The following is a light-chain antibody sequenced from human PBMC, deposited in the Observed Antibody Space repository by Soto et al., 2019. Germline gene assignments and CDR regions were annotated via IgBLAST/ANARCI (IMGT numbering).Light chain of an antibody. Sequence: EIVLTQSPGTLSLSPGERATLSCRASQSVSRSYLAWYQQKPGQAPRLLIYGASSRAPGIPDRFSGSGSGTDFTLTISRLEPEDCEVYYCQQYYLSPFTFGPGTKVDIK. V-gene: IGKV3-20*01. CDR3: QQYYLSPFT. CDR1: QSVSRSY. CDR2: GAS. J-gene: IGKJ3*01.